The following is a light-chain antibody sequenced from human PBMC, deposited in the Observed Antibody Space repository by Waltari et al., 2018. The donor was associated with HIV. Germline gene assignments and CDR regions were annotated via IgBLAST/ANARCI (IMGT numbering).Light chain of an antibody. Sequence: DIVMTQSPDSLPVSLGERATINCTSSRSILHSSDNRNYLAWYQQKPRQPPKLLISWASTRESGVPDRFSGSGSGTAFTLTITRLQAEDVAVYYCQQYWSVPYTFGQGTRLEIK. J-gene: IGKJ2*01. CDR3: QQYWSVPYT. V-gene: IGKV4-1*01. CDR1: RSILHSSDNRNY. CDR2: WAS.